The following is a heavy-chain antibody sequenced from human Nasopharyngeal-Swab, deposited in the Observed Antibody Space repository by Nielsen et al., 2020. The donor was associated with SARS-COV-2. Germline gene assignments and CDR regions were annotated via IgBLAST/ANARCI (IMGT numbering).Heavy chain of an antibody. CDR3: ASGPGSYCSGGSCYLGY. V-gene: IGHV1-2*02. Sequence: ASVKVSCKASGYTFTGYYMHWVRQAPGQGLEWMGWINPNSGGTNYAQKFQGRVTMTRDTSISTAYMELSSLRSEDTAVYYCASGPGSYCSGGSCYLGYWGQGTLVTVSS. CDR1: GYTFTGYY. D-gene: IGHD2-15*01. CDR2: INPNSGGT. J-gene: IGHJ4*02.